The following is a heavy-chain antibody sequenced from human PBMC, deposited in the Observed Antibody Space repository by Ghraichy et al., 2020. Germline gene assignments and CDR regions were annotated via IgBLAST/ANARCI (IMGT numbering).Heavy chain of an antibody. V-gene: IGHV3-21*01. J-gene: IGHJ3*02. D-gene: IGHD6-19*01. CDR3: AREGTGYSSGDDAFDI. CDR1: GFTFSSYS. Sequence: GGSLRLSCAASGFTFSSYSMNWVRQAPGKGLEWVSSISSSSSYIYYADSVKGRFTISRDNAKNSLYLQMNSLRAEDTAVYYCAREGTGYSSGDDAFDIWGQGTMVTVSS. CDR2: ISSSSSYI.